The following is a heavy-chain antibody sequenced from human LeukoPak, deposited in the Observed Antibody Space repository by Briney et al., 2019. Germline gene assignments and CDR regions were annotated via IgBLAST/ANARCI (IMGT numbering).Heavy chain of an antibody. Sequence: ASVKVSCKASGYTFTGYYMHWVRQAPGQGLEWVGWMNPNSGNTGYAQKFQGRVTMTRNTSISTAYMELSSLRSEDTAVYYCAFLGGFGESTRNLYYYYYGMDIWGQGTTVTVSS. V-gene: IGHV1-8*02. CDR3: AFLGGFGESTRNLYYYYYGMDI. D-gene: IGHD3-10*01. CDR2: MNPNSGNT. CDR1: GYTFTGYY. J-gene: IGHJ6*02.